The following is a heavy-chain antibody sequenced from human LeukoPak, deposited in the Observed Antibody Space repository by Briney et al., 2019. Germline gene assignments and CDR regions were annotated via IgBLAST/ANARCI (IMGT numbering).Heavy chain of an antibody. D-gene: IGHD5-24*01. CDR3: ARDRTGMATIYDAFDI. CDR1: GFTFSDYY. V-gene: IGHV3-11*04. J-gene: IGHJ3*02. CDR2: ISSSGSTI. Sequence: GGSLRLSCAASGFTFSDYYMSWIRQAPGKGLEWVSYISSSGSTIYYADSVKGRFTISRDNAKNSLYLQMNSLRAEDTAVYYCARDRTGMATIYDAFDIWAKGQWSPSLQ.